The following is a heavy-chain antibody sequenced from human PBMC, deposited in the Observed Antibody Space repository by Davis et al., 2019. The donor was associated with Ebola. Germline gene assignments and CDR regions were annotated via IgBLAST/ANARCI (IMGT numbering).Heavy chain of an antibody. CDR3: AKEYSSSLYYFDY. J-gene: IGHJ4*02. D-gene: IGHD6-13*01. CDR1: GVTFSNYA. Sequence: GESLKISCAASGVTFSNYAMSWVRQAPGKGLEWVANIKQDGSEKYYVDSVKGRFTISRDNSKNTLYLQMNSLRAEDTAVYFCAKEYSSSLYYFDYWGQGTLVTVSS. CDR2: IKQDGSEK. V-gene: IGHV3-7*01.